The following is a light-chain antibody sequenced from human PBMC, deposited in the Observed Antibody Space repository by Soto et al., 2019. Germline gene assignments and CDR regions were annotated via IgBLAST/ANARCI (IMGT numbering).Light chain of an antibody. V-gene: IGKV1-27*01. CDR1: QGISNY. CDR3: QKYNSAPWK. CDR2: VAS. Sequence: DIQMTQSPSSLSASVGDRVTITCRASQGISNYLAWYQQQPGNVTKLLIYVASTLQSGVPSRFSGSGSGTDFTLTISSLQHEDVATYYCQKYNSAPWKFGQGTKLEIK. J-gene: IGKJ1*01.